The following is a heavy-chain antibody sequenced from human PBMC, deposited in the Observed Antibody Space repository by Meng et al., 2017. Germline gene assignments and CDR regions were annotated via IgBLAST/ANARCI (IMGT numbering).Heavy chain of an antibody. Sequence: VQLQEAGPGLVDPLGTPSLTCAVSGGSISSSNWWSWVRQPPGKGLEWIGEIYHSGSTNYNPSLKSRVTISVDKSKNQFSLKLSSVTAADTAVYYCARDRGAVAGTNFDYWGQGTLVTVSS. CDR3: ARDRGAVAGTNFDY. CDR1: GGSISSSNW. D-gene: IGHD6-19*01. J-gene: IGHJ4*02. CDR2: IYHSGST. V-gene: IGHV4-4*02.